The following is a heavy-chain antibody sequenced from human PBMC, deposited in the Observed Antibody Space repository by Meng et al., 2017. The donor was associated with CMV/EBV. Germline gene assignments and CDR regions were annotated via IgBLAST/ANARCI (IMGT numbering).Heavy chain of an antibody. D-gene: IGHD3-3*01. J-gene: IGHJ4*02. Sequence: QVQLQEAGPGLVKPSQTLSVTCTFSGGSISSGDYYWSWIRQPPGKGLEWIGYIYYSGSTYYNPSLKSRVTISVDTSKNQFSLKLSSVTAADTAVYYCARDNRRGGVDYWGQGTLVTVSS. CDR2: IYYSGST. CDR3: ARDNRRGGVDY. CDR1: GGSISSGDYY. V-gene: IGHV4-30-4*08.